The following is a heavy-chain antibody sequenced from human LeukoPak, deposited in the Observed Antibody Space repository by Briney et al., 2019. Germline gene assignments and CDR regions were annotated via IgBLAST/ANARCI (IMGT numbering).Heavy chain of an antibody. CDR1: GFTFSDYY. J-gene: IGHJ4*02. CDR2: ISDSGSFI. V-gene: IGHV3-11*01. Sequence: GGSLRLSCAASGFTFSDYYMSWIRQAPGKGLEWVSYISDSGSFIYYADSVQGRFTISRDNAKNSLYLQMSSLRAEDTAVYYCARIYIAEDYWGQGTLVTVSS. CDR3: ARIYIAEDY. D-gene: IGHD3-16*02.